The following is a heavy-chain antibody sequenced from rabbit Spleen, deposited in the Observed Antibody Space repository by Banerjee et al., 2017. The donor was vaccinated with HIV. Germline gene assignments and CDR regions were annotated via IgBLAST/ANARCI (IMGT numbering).Heavy chain of an antibody. V-gene: IGHV1S45*01. CDR2: IYTGNGKN. Sequence: QEQLVESGGGLVKPGASLTLICTASGFSFSTSYDMSWVRQAPGKGLEWIGFIYTGNGKNYYASWAKGRFTISKTSSTTVTLQMTSLTVADTATHFCARSWTVFMYGSDLWGPGTLVTVS. CDR1: GFSFSTSYD. D-gene: IGHD5-1*01. CDR3: ARSWTVFMYGSDL. J-gene: IGHJ4*01.